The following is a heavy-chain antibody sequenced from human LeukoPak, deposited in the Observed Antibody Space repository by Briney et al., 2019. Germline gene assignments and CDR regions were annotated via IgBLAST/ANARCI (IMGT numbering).Heavy chain of an antibody. CDR1: GGSICSYY. D-gene: IGHD6-19*01. CDR3: ARTGSDWYPLNN. J-gene: IGHJ4*02. Sequence: PSQTLSLTCTVSGGSICSYYWSWIRQPPGKGLEWIANIYYSGSTNYNPSLKSRVTISVDTSKNQFSLKLSSVTAADTAVYYCARTGSDWYPLNNWGQGTLVTVSS. V-gene: IGHV4-59*01. CDR2: IYYSGST.